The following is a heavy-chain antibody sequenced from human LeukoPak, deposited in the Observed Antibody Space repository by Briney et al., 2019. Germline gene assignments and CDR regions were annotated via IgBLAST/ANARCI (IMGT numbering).Heavy chain of an antibody. CDR3: ARHGVRAMGEQTRTVYYFDY. V-gene: IGHV4-39*01. D-gene: IGHD5-18*01. J-gene: IGHJ4*02. CDR2: IYHSGRS. Sequence: PSETLSLTCSVSGVSISGISYYWGWIRQPPGKGLEWIGTIYHSGRSNYNPSLKSRITISVDTSKNQFSLKLSSVTAADTAVYYCARHGVRAMGEQTRTVYYFDYWGQGTLVTVSS. CDR1: GVSISGISYY.